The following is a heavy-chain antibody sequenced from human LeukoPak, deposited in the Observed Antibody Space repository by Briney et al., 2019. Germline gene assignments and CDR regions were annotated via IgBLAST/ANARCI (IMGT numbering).Heavy chain of an antibody. CDR3: AKDLYYWSGIDY. V-gene: IGHV3-23*01. CDR1: GFNFGPNA. Sequence: GGSLRLSCAASGFNFGPNAMSWVRQAPGKGLEWVSGIGGDGRSFYTDSVKGRFTISRDNSKNTLFLQMSSLTAEDTAIYYCAKDLYYWSGIDYWGQGTLVTVSS. D-gene: IGHD3-3*01. CDR2: IGGDGRS. J-gene: IGHJ4*02.